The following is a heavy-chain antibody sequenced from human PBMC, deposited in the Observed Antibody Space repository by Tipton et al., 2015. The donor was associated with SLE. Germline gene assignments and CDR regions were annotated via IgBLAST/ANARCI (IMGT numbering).Heavy chain of an antibody. J-gene: IGHJ4*02. CDR3: ARVYGGSSDY. Sequence: QSGAEVKKPGASVTVSCRASGYIFTSRDINWVRQATGQGLEWMWWMNPNSGDTGFAQKFQGRVTMTRDTSIGTAYLELSSLTSEDTAVYFCARVYGGSSDYWGKGTLVTVS. D-gene: IGHD4/OR15-4a*01. V-gene: IGHV1-8*01. CDR1: GYIFTSRD. CDR2: MNPNSGDT.